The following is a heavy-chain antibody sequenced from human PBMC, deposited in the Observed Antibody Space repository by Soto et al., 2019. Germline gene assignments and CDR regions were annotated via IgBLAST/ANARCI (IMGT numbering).Heavy chain of an antibody. CDR1: GGTFSSYA. J-gene: IGHJ5*02. V-gene: IGHV1-69*01. CDR2: IIPIFGTA. D-gene: IGHD2-2*01. Sequence: QVQLVQSGAEVKKPGSSVKVSCKASGGTFSSYAISWVRQAPGQGLEWMGGIIPIFGTATYAQKFQGRGTITADESTSTAYMELSSLRSEDTAVYYCARFVRQLLSYWFDPWGQGTLVTVSS. CDR3: ARFVRQLLSYWFDP.